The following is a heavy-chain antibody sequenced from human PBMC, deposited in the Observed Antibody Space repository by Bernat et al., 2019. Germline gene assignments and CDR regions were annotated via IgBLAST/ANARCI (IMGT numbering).Heavy chain of an antibody. CDR1: GFTFSSYG. Sequence: VQLVESGGGVVQPGRSLRLSCAASGFTFSSYGMHWVRQAPGKGLEWVANMNEDGSERYYVDSVEGRFTISRDNAKNSLYLQMNSLGAEDTAVYYCARDLTCCGGDFSWGQGTLVTVSS. CDR2: MNEDGSER. V-gene: IGHV3-7*01. J-gene: IGHJ4*02. CDR3: ARDLTCCGGDFS. D-gene: IGHD2-21*01.